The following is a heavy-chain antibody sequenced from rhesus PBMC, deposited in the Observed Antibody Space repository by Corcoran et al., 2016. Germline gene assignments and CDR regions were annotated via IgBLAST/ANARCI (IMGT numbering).Heavy chain of an antibody. J-gene: IGHJ4*01. V-gene: IGHV4-160*01. CDR2: IYGTGGRN. D-gene: IGHD3-16*01. Sequence: QVQLPESGPGLVKPSEILSLTCPFSVGSLIGYYWSCIRQSPVKGLEWIGLIYGTGGRNDYPPIRKRRVTISTETSKNQFSLRLSSVTAADTDVYYCARRLNSVSYYYVRYFDYWSQGVLVTVSS. CDR3: ARRLNSVSYYYVRYFDY. CDR1: VGSLIGYY.